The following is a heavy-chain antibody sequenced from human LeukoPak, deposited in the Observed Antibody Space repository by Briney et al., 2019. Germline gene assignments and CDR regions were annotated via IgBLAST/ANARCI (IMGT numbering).Heavy chain of an antibody. V-gene: IGHV4-59*01. CDR2: ISYSGST. Sequence: SETLSLTCSVSGGSISSYYWNWIRQPPGKGLEWIGSISYSGSTNYNPSLESRVTISVDTPKNQISLKLSSVTAADTAIYYCARAPERWYSYGSYTYHYMDVWGRGTTVTVSS. D-gene: IGHD3-10*01. CDR1: GGSISSYY. CDR3: ARAPERWYSYGSYTYHYMDV. J-gene: IGHJ6*03.